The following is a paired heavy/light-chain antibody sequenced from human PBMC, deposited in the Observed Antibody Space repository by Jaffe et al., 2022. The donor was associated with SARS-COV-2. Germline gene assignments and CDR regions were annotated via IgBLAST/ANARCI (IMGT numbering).Light chain of an antibody. Sequence: DIQMTQSPSSLSASVGDRVTITCRASQGISNNLAWYQQRPGKVPKLLIYAASTLQSGVPSRFSGSGSGTDFTLTISSLQPDDVGSYYCQKYDSAPITFGGGTKVEIK. CDR2: AAS. CDR3: QKYDSAPIT. CDR1: QGISNN. J-gene: IGKJ4*01. V-gene: IGKV1-27*01.
Heavy chain of an antibody. V-gene: IGHV3-21*01. CDR2: ISSGAYHI. CDR1: GFTFSDHS. CDR3: ARGWGNSGSYYFDY. Sequence: EVQLVESGGGLVKPGGSLRLSCAASGFTFSDHSMTWVRQAPGKGLEWVSSISSGAYHIYYADSMKGRFTISRDNARNSLYLQMNSLSAEDTAVYYCARGWGNSGSYYFDYWGLGALVTVSS. J-gene: IGHJ4*02. D-gene: IGHD3-10*01.